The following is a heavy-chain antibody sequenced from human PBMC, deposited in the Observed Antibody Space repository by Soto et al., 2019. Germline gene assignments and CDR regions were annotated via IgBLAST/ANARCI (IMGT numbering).Heavy chain of an antibody. Sequence: QVQLQESGPGLVKPSQTLSLTCTVSGGSISSGGTGSYWTWIRQLPGKGLEWIGYIYYTGNTYYNPSLKSRPTISIDTSENQFSLKLTSVTAADTAVYFCASGHDAYKVRYWGRGTLVTVPS. J-gene: IGHJ4*02. CDR3: ASGHDAYKVRY. V-gene: IGHV4-31*03. CDR2: IYYTGNT. D-gene: IGHD1-1*01. CDR1: GGSISSGGTGSY.